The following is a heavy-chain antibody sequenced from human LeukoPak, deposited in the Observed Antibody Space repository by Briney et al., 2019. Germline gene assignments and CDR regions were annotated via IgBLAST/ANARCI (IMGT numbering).Heavy chain of an antibody. V-gene: IGHV4-39*07. CDR1: GDSSSNSIYY. CDR2: IYTSGDT. Sequence: PSETLSLTCTVSGDSSSNSIYYWDWIRQPPGKGLEWVGRIYTSGDTNYNPSLKSRVTISADTSRNQFSLTMTSLTAADTAVYYCARDSCSSNACSFDFWGQGILVTVSS. CDR3: ARDSCSSNACSFDF. J-gene: IGHJ4*02. D-gene: IGHD2-2*01.